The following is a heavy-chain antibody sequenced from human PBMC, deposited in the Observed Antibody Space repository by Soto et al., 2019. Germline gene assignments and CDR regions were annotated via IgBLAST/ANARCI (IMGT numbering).Heavy chain of an antibody. J-gene: IGHJ5*02. Sequence: EVQLVESGGGLVQPGGSQRLSCAASGFTFSSYSMNWVRQAPGKGLEWVSYISSSSSTIYYADSVKGRFTISRDNAKNSLYLQMNSLRAEDTAVYYCARDGYKESEQLVSNWFDPWGQGTLVTVSS. V-gene: IGHV3-48*01. CDR1: GFTFSSYS. CDR3: ARDGYKESEQLVSNWFDP. CDR2: ISSSSSTI. D-gene: IGHD6-13*01.